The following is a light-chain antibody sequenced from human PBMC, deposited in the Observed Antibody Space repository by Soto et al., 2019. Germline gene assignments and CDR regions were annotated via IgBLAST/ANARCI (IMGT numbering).Light chain of an antibody. CDR2: EAS. V-gene: IGKV3-20*01. CDR1: HSVGNNY. J-gene: IGKJ4*01. CDR3: QQCAASPLT. Sequence: ENVLTQSPCTLSASPGDRVTLSCRASHSVGNNYLAWFQQKPGQAPRLLIDEASRRATGIPDRFSGSGSGTDFTLTISRLEPEDFAVYYCQQCAASPLTFGGGTKVEIK.